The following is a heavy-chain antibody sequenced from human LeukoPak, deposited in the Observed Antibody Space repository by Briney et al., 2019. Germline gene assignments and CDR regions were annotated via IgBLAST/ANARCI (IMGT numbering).Heavy chain of an antibody. V-gene: IGHV3-30*18. J-gene: IGHJ4*02. CDR1: GFTFSCYV. D-gene: IGHD3-22*01. CDR2: ISYDGNNK. CDR3: AKDLGYFSVLLPDY. Sequence: GGSLRLSCAASGFTFSCYVMHWVRQAPGRGLEWVAVISYDGNNKYYADSVKGRSTISRDNFENRRYIQMNTVISEDAAVYYCAKDLGYFSVLLPDYWGQGTVVTVSS.